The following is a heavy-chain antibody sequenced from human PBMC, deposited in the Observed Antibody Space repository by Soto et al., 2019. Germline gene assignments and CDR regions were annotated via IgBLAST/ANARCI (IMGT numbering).Heavy chain of an antibody. Sequence: WASVKVSCKASGYTFTSYGISWVRQAPGQGLEWMGWISAYNGNTNYAQKLQGRVTMTTDTSTSTAYMELRSLRSDDTAVYYCARNIPRAIFGVVIGDYYGMDVWGQGTTVTVSS. CDR1: GYTFTSYG. J-gene: IGHJ6*02. CDR3: ARNIPRAIFGVVIGDYYGMDV. D-gene: IGHD3-3*01. CDR2: ISAYNGNT. V-gene: IGHV1-18*04.